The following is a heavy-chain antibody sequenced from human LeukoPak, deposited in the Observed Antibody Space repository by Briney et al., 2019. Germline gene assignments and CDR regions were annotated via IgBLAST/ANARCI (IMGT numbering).Heavy chain of an antibody. CDR1: GFTFSSYA. CDR2: ISGGGGST. V-gene: IGHV3-23*01. D-gene: IGHD3-22*01. J-gene: IGHJ4*02. CDR3: ARPYDTRGYFPDY. Sequence: GGSLRLSCAASGFTFSSYAMSWVRQAPGKGLEWVSGISGGGGSTYYADSVKGRFTISRDNAKNSLYLQMNSLGAEDTAVYYCARPYDTRGYFPDYWGQGTLVTVSS.